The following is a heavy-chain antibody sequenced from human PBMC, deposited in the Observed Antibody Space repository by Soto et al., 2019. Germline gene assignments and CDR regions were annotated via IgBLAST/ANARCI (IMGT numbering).Heavy chain of an antibody. V-gene: IGHV3-21*01. CDR1: GFTFSSFS. Sequence: EFQLVESGGGLVRPGGSLRLSCADSGFTFSSFSMNWVRQAPGKGLEWVSSISSTSSVIYYADSVEGRFTISRDNAKSSLSLQMNSLRVEDMAVYYCVRGGRGYTKDDVFDIWGLGTMVTVSA. J-gene: IGHJ3*02. CDR2: ISSTSSVI. D-gene: IGHD2-2*02. CDR3: VRGGRGYTKDDVFDI.